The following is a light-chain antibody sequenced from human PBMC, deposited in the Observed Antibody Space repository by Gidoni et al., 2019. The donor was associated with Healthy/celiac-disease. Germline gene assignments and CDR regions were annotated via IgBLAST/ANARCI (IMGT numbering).Light chain of an antibody. Sequence: IVLTQSPGTLSLSPGERATLCCRASQSVSSSYLAWYQQKPGQAPRLLIYGASSRATGIPDRFSGSGSGTDFTLTISRLEPEDFAVYYCQQYGSSPVYTFGQGTKLEIK. CDR2: GAS. J-gene: IGKJ2*01. CDR3: QQYGSSPVYT. V-gene: IGKV3-20*01. CDR1: QSVSSSY.